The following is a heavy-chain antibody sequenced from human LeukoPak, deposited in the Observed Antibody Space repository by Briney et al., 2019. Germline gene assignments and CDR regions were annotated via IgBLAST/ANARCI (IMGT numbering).Heavy chain of an antibody. CDR1: GFTFSSYS. CDR2: ISSSSSYI. D-gene: IGHD6-19*01. J-gene: IGHJ4*02. V-gene: IGHV3-21*01. CDR3: ARINGWLVSSGTVKYFDY. Sequence: GGSLRLSCAASGFTFSSYSMNWVRQAPGKGLEWVSSISSSSSYIYYADSVKGRFTISRDNAKNSLYLQMNSLRAEDTAVYYCARINGWLVSSGTVKYFDYWGQGTLVTVSS.